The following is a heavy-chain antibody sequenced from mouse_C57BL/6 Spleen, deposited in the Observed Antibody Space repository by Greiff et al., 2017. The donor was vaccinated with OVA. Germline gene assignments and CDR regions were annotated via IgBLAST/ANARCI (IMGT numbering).Heavy chain of an antibody. CDR3: ARDDDYDEAMDY. CDR1: GFTFSSYA. D-gene: IGHD2-4*01. CDR2: ISDGGSYT. Sequence: EVKLMESGGGLVKPGGSLKLSCAASGFTFSSYAMSWVRQTPEKRLEWVATISDGGSYTYYPDNVKGRFTISRDNAKNNLYLQMSHLKSEDTAMYYCARDDDYDEAMDYWGQGTSVTVSS. J-gene: IGHJ4*01. V-gene: IGHV5-4*01.